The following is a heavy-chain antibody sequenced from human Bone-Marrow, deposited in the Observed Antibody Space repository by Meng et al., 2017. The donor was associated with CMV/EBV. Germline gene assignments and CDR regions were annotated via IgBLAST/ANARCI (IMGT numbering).Heavy chain of an antibody. D-gene: IGHD3-3*01. V-gene: IGHV3-48*03. CDR2: ISSSGSTI. Sequence: GESLKISCAASGFTFSSYEMNWVRQAPGKGLEWVSYISSSGSTIYYADSVKGRFTISRDNAKNSLYLQMNSLRAEDTAVYYCAREFTYYDFWSGYPNYYYGMTSGAKGPRSPSP. CDR3: AREFTYYDFWSGYPNYYYGMTS. CDR1: GFTFSSYE. J-gene: IGHJ6*02.